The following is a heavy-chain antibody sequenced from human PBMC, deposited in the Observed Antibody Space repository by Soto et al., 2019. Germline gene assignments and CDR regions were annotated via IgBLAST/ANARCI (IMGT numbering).Heavy chain of an antibody. D-gene: IGHD5-12*01. Sequence: RASVKVSCKGAGYTFSNYYMHWVRQAPGQGLEWMGIINPSGDSTSYAQEFQGRVTMTRETSTSTLYMELSSLRPEDTAVYYCARATRSGSPHFDHWGQGTLVTVSS. J-gene: IGHJ4*02. V-gene: IGHV1-46*01. CDR3: ARATRSGSPHFDH. CDR2: INPSGDST. CDR1: GYTFSNYY.